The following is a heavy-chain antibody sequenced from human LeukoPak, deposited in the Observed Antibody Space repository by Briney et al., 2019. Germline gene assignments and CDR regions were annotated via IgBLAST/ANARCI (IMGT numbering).Heavy chain of an antibody. CDR3: ASDIVLKDY. Sequence: GGSLRLSCAASGFTFSSYEMNWVRQAPGKGLEWVSYISISGTTVSYADSVKGRFTISRDNAKNSLYLQMKSLRVEDTAVYYCASDIVLKDYWGQGTLVTVSS. CDR1: GFTFSSYE. V-gene: IGHV3-48*03. D-gene: IGHD2/OR15-2a*01. J-gene: IGHJ4*02. CDR2: ISISGTTV.